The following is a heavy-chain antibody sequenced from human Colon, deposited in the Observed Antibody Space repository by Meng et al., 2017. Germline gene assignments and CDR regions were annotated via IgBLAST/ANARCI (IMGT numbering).Heavy chain of an antibody. CDR2: ISYDGSNK. CDR1: GFTFSNYG. J-gene: IGHJ4*02. D-gene: IGHD2-2*01. V-gene: IGHV3-30*18. CDR3: AKDLRVVVPTSIMGLCDY. Sequence: VQLVESRGGVVQPGRSLRLSCTASGFTFSNYGMHWVRQAPGKGLEWVAVISYDGSNKYYADSVKGRFTISRDNSKNTLYLQMNSLGTEDTAVYYCAKDLRVVVPTSIMGLCDYWGQGTLVTVSS.